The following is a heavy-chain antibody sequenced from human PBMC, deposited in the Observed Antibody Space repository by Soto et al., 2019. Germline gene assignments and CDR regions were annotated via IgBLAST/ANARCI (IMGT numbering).Heavy chain of an antibody. CDR1: GGSFTSNNW. J-gene: IGHJ4*02. CDR2: IYRTGST. Sequence: SETLSLTCAVSGGSFTSNNWWTWVRQPPGQGLEWIGEIYRTGSTNYNPSLKSRVTISLDKSENQFSLKVTSLTAADTAVYYCASRDPGTSVDYWGQGTLVTVS. V-gene: IGHV4-4*02. D-gene: IGHD1-7*01. CDR3: ASRDPGTSVDY.